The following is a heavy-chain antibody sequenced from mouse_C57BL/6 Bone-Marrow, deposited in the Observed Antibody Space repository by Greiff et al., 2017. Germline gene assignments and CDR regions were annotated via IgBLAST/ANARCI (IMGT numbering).Heavy chain of an antibody. CDR1: GYTFTSYW. CDR2: IDPSDSYP. CDR3: AITGDYDLYAKDY. D-gene: IGHD2-4*01. J-gene: IGHJ4*01. Sequence: QVQLKQPGAELVMPGASVKLSCKASGYTFTSYWMHWVKQRPGQGLEWIGEIDPSDSYPNYNQKFKGKSTFTVDKSSSTAFMQLSSLASEDAAVYYCAITGDYDLYAKDYWGQGTSVPVSA. V-gene: IGHV1-69*01.